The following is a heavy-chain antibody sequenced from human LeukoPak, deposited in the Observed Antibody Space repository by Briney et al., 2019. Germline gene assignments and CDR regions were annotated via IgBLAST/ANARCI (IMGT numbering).Heavy chain of an antibody. Sequence: GGSLRLSCAASGFTFSSYSMNWVRQAPGKGLEWVSYISSSSSTVYYADSVKGRFTISRDNAKNSLYLQMNSLRAEDTAVYYCARNGGRFGWYFDYWGQGTLVTVSS. CDR3: ARNGGRFGWYFDY. V-gene: IGHV3-48*01. D-gene: IGHD3-9*01. CDR1: GFTFSSYS. J-gene: IGHJ4*02. CDR2: ISSSSSTV.